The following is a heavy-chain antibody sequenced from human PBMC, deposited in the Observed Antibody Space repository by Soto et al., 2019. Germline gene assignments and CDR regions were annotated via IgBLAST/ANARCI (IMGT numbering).Heavy chain of an antibody. D-gene: IGHD3-10*01. CDR2: TYYKSKWNN. CDR1: GDSVSSNSAG. CDR3: TGITWFRGMDV. V-gene: IGHV6-1*01. J-gene: IGHJ6*02. Sequence: PSPTLSLTCVISGDSVSSNSAGWNWIRQSPSRGLEWLGRTYYKSKWNNDYALSVKSRITINPDTSKNQFSLHLYSVTPEDTAVYYCTGITWFRGMDVWGQGTLVTVSS.